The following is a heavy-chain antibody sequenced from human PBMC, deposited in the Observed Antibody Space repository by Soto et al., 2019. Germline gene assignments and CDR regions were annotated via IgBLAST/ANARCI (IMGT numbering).Heavy chain of an antibody. CDR2: ISSSGSTI. V-gene: IGHV3-11*01. J-gene: IGHJ3*02. CDR3: ARDRSRRFWSGYYLDAFDI. D-gene: IGHD3-3*01. Sequence: LRLSYAPSGFNDSNYHMWWYRQAPGKGLEWVSYISSSGSTIYYADSVKGRFTISRDNAKNSLYLQMNSLRAEDTAVYYCARDRSRRFWSGYYLDAFDIWGQGTMVTVSS. CDR1: GFNDSNYH.